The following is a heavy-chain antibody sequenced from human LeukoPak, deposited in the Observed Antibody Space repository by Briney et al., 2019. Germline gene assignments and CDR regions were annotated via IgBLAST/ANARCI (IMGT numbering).Heavy chain of an antibody. V-gene: IGHV4-34*01. CDR1: GGSFSGYY. Sequence: PSETLSLTCAVYGGSFSGYYWSWIRQPPRKGLEWIGEINHSGSTNYNPSLKSRVTISVDTSKNQFSLKLSSVTAADTAVYYCARLNRRYCSGGSCYSYYFDNWGQGTLVTVSS. CDR3: ARLNRRYCSGGSCYSYYFDN. D-gene: IGHD2-15*01. J-gene: IGHJ4*02. CDR2: INHSGST.